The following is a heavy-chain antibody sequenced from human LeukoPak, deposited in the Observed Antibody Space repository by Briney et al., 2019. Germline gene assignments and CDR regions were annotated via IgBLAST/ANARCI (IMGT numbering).Heavy chain of an antibody. V-gene: IGHV4-59*01. D-gene: IGHD3-10*01. Sequence: SETLSLTCSVSGGPISSYYWTWIRQPPGKGLEWIGYIYYSGSTNYNPSLKSRVTVSVDTSTNQFSLKLSSVTAADTAVYYCARGNTMIRGAFDAFDIWGQGTMVTVSS. CDR2: IYYSGST. CDR3: ARGNTMIRGAFDAFDI. J-gene: IGHJ3*02. CDR1: GGPISSYY.